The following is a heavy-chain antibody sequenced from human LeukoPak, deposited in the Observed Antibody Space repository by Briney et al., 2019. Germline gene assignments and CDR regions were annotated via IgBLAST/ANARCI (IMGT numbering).Heavy chain of an antibody. CDR3: ARPMAGSGGYYYYDMDV. CDR2: IDPSDSYT. CDR1: GYSFTSYW. V-gene: IGHV5-10-1*01. Sequence: GESLKISCKGSGYSFTSYWISWVRQMPGKGLEWMGSIDPSDSYTNYSPSFRGHVTISADKSISTAYLQWSSLKASDTATYYCARPMAGSGGYYYYDMDVWGQGTTVTVSS. D-gene: IGHD2-8*01. J-gene: IGHJ6*02.